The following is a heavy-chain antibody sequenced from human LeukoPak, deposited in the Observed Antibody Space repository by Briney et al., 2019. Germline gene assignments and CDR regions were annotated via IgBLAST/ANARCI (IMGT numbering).Heavy chain of an antibody. J-gene: IGHJ4*02. Sequence: PGGSLRLSCAASGFTFSNYALHWVRQAPGKGLEWVTVISYDGNNKYYADSVTGRFTISRDNSKNTLYLQMNSLRTEDTAVYYCARGGDYGSGGFRWRHFDYWGQGTLVTVSS. CDR3: ARGGDYGSGGFRWRHFDY. CDR2: ISYDGNNK. CDR1: GFTFSNYA. V-gene: IGHV3-30-3*01. D-gene: IGHD3-10*01.